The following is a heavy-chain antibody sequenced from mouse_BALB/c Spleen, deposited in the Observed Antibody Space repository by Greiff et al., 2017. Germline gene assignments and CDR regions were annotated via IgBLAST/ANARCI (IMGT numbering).Heavy chain of an antibody. CDR1: GFTFSSYG. D-gene: IGHD2-4*01. Sequence: EVHLVESGGGLVKPGGSLKLSCAASGFTFSSYGMSWVRQTPDKRLEWVATISSGGSYTYYPDSVKGRFTISRDNAKNTLYLQMSSLKSEDTAMYYCASLYYDYLAYWGQGTLVTVSA. V-gene: IGHV5-6*01. J-gene: IGHJ3*01. CDR3: ASLYYDYLAY. CDR2: ISSGGSYT.